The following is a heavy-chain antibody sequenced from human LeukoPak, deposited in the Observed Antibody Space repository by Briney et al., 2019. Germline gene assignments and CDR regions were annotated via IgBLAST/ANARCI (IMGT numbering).Heavy chain of an antibody. V-gene: IGHV1-2*02. CDR2: INPNSGGA. J-gene: IGHJ3*02. D-gene: IGHD3-22*01. CDR3: ARMGHYDSSGYYYVGAFDI. CDR1: GYTFTGYY. Sequence: ASVKVSCKASGYTFTGYYMHWVRQAPGQGLEWMGWINPNSGGANYAQKFQGRVTMTRDTSISPAYMELSRLRSDDTAVYYCARMGHYDSSGYYYVGAFDIWGQGTMVTVSS.